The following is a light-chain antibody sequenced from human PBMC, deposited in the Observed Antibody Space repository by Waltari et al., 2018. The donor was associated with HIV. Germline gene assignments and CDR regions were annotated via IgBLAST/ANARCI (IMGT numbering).Light chain of an antibody. J-gene: IGLJ2*01. Sequence: QSALTQPPSASGSPGQSVTISCTGTSSDVGGYNYVSWYQQHPGKAPKLMIYEVSKRPSGVPDRFFGSKSGNTASLTVSGLQAEDEADYYCSSYAGSNNPVFGGGTKLTVL. CDR2: EVS. CDR1: SSDVGGYNY. V-gene: IGLV2-8*01. CDR3: SSYAGSNNPV.